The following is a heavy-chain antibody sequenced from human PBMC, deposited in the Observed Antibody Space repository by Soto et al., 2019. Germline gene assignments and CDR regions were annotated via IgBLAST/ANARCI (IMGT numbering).Heavy chain of an antibody. D-gene: IGHD2-15*01. CDR2: ISYDGSNK. Sequence: GGSLRLSCAASGFTFSSYGMHWVRQAPGKGLEWVAVISYDGSNKYYADSVKGRFTISRDNSKNTLYLQMNSLRAEDTAVYYCAKDRLRYCSGGSCYDYGMDVWGQGATVTVSS. J-gene: IGHJ6*02. CDR3: AKDRLRYCSGGSCYDYGMDV. CDR1: GFTFSSYG. V-gene: IGHV3-30*18.